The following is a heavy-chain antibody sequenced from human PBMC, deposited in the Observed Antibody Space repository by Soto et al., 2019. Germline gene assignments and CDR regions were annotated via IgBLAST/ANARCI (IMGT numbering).Heavy chain of an antibody. CDR3: ARLPGIAVAGIIDY. CDR1: GGSVSGSNYY. V-gene: IGHV4-39*01. J-gene: IGHJ4*02. CDR2: IYYSGST. D-gene: IGHD6-19*01. Sequence: SETLSLTCTVSGGSVSGSNYYWCWIRQPPGKGLEWIGSIYYSGSTYYNPSLKSRVTISVDTSKNQFSLKLSSVTAADTAVYYCARLPGIAVAGIIDYWGQGTLVTVSS.